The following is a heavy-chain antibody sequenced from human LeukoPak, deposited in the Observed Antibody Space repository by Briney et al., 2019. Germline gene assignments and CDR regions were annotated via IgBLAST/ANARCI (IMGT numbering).Heavy chain of an antibody. V-gene: IGHV3-23*01. CDR1: EFTFSSSG. Sequence: GGTLRLSCAASEFTFSSSGMSWVRQAPGKGLEWVSAISGSGGSTYYADSVKGRFTISRDNSKTSLYLQMNSLRAEDTALYYCAKGGDGYNHYLDYWGQGTLVTVSS. D-gene: IGHD5-24*01. CDR2: ISGSGGST. J-gene: IGHJ4*02. CDR3: AKGGDGYNHYLDY.